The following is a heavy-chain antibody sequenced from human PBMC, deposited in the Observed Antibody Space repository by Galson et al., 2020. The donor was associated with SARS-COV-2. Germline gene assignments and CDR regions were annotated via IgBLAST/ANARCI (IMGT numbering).Heavy chain of an antibody. J-gene: IGHJ6*03. V-gene: IGHV3-13*01. CDR3: ARATYDYVWGSYRHYYYYYMDV. D-gene: IGHD3-16*02. CDR1: GFTFTNYA. Sequence: GESLKISCAASGFTFTNYAIHWVRQATGKGLEWVSAIGTAGDTYYPGSVKGRFTISRENAKNSLYLQMNSLRAGDTAVYYCARATYDYVWGSYRHYYYYYMDVWGKGTTVTVSS. CDR2: IGTAGDT.